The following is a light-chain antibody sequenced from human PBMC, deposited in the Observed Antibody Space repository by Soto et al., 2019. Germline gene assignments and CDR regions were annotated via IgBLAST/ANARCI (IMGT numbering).Light chain of an antibody. CDR3: QQYNNWPPWT. V-gene: IGKV3-15*01. CDR1: QSVSSN. J-gene: IGKJ1*01. Sequence: EIVMTQSPATLSVSPGERATLSCRASQSVSSNLAWYQQKPGQAPRLLIYGASTRATGIPARFSGSGSGTEFILTIISLQSEDFAVYYCQQYNNWPPWTFGQGTKVEIK. CDR2: GAS.